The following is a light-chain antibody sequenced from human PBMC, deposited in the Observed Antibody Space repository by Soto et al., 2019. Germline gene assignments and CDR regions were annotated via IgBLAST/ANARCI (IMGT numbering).Light chain of an antibody. CDR1: SSNIGSNN. J-gene: IGLJ2*01. V-gene: IGLV1-44*01. CDR3: EAWDDSLNGVV. CDR2: SNN. Sequence: QSVLTQTPSASGTPGQRVNISCSGSSSNIGSNNVNWYQQLPGTAPKLLIYSNNQRPSGVPDRSSGSKSGTSASLAISGLQSEDEADYYCEAWDDSLNGVVFGGGTKLTVL.